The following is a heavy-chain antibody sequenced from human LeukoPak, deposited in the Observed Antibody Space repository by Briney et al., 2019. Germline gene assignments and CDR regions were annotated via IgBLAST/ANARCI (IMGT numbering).Heavy chain of an antibody. CDR3: ARDQGNVDSSGWYFLGNAFDI. Sequence: SETLTLTCTVSGGSIGTYYWSWIRQPPGKGLEWIGYIYHSGSTKYNPSLKSRVTISVDTSKNQFSLKLTSVTAADTAVYYCARDQGNVDSSGWYFLGNAFDIWGHGTMVTVSS. CDR2: IYHSGST. D-gene: IGHD6-19*01. J-gene: IGHJ3*02. CDR1: GGSIGTYY. V-gene: IGHV4-59*12.